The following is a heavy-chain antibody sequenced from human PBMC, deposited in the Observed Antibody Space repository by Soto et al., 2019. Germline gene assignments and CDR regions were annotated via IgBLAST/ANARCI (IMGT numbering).Heavy chain of an antibody. CDR2: IYNIGST. CDR1: GGSITTYY. D-gene: IGHD5-18*01. Sequence: QVQLQESGPGLVKPSETLSLTCTVSGGSITTYYWSWVRQPPGKGLEWIGYIYNIGSTNYNSSLKSRVTISVDMSKNQFSLKLSSVTAADTAVYYCARVQQRAGAYAFDIWGQGTMVTVSS. J-gene: IGHJ3*02. CDR3: ARVQQRAGAYAFDI. V-gene: IGHV4-59*01.